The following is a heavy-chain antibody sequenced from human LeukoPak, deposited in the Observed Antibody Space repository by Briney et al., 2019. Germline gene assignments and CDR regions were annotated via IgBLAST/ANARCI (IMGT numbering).Heavy chain of an antibody. D-gene: IGHD6-6*01. Sequence: ETLSLTCAVYGGSFSGYYWIWIRQPPGKGLEWIGEINHSGSTNYNPSLKSRVTISVDTSKNQFSLKLSSVTAADTAVYYCARRAKLAASVDYWGQGTLVTVSS. CDR1: GGSFSGYY. CDR2: INHSGST. CDR3: ARRAKLAASVDY. V-gene: IGHV4-34*01. J-gene: IGHJ4*02.